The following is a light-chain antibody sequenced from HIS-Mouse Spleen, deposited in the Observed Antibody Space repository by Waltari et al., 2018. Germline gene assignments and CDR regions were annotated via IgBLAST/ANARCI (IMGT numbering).Light chain of an antibody. J-gene: IGKJ4*01. CDR2: LAS. V-gene: IGKV4-1*01. CDR3: QQYYSTPLT. Sequence: DIVMTQSPDSLAVSLGERATINCKSSQSVLYSSNNKNYLAWYQPKPAQPPKLLIYLASTRESGVPDRFSGSGSGTDFTLTISSLQAEDVAVYYCQQYYSTPLTFGGGTKVEIK. CDR1: QSVLYSSNNKNY.